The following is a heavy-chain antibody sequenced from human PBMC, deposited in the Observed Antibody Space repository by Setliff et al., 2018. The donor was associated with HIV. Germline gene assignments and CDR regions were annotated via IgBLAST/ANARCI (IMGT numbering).Heavy chain of an antibody. CDR1: GYALTSYS. V-gene: IGHV1-18*01. CDR3: ATVSHTNVAAHDAFDI. D-gene: IGHD6-19*01. CDR2: ISDYNSNT. J-gene: IGHJ3*02. Sequence: ASVKVSCKASGYALTSYSLTWVRQAPGQGLEWMGWISDYNSNTEYAQKFQGRVTMTKDTSTSTAYMELRSLRPEDTAVYYCATVSHTNVAAHDAFDIWGQGTMVTVSS.